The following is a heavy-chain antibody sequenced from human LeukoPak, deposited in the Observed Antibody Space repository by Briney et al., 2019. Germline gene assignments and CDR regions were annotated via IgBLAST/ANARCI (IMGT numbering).Heavy chain of an antibody. CDR3: ARDTFQPGLIDS. CDR1: GFRFSLYA. Sequence: GGSLRLSCAASGFRFSLYAMNWVRQAPGKGLEGVSYINDDSTDIHYGDSVKGRFSISRDNARNTLYLQLSSLGAEDTAVYYCARDTFQPGLIDSWGQGTLVTVSS. D-gene: IGHD2-2*01. CDR2: INDDSTDI. J-gene: IGHJ4*02. V-gene: IGHV3-21*05.